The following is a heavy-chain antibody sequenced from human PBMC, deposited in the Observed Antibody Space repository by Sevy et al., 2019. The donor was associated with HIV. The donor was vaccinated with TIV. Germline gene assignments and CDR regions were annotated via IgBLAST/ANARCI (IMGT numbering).Heavy chain of an antibody. CDR1: GFTVSSNY. V-gene: IGHV3-53*01. D-gene: IGHD2-2*01. CDR2: IYSGGSK. Sequence: GGSLRLSCAASGFTVSSNYMSWVRQAPGKGLEWVSGIYSGGSKYYADSVKGRFTISSGNTMNSLYLQMNSLRAEDNAVYYCTGDLFGVPAATRQVSDDGMDVWGQGTTVTVSS. CDR3: TGDLFGVPAATRQVSDDGMDV. J-gene: IGHJ6*02.